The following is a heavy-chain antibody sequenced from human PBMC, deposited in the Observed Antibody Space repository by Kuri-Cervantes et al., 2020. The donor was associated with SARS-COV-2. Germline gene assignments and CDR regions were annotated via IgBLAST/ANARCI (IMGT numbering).Heavy chain of an antibody. CDR1: GFTFSSYA. D-gene: IGHD5-24*01. Sequence: GESLKISCAASGFTFSSYAMHWVRQAPGKGLEWVAVISYDGSNKYYADSVKGRFTISRDNSKNTQYLQMNSLRAEDTAVYYCARDLDDYIPNGGDAFDIWGQGTMVTVSS. V-gene: IGHV3-30-3*01. CDR2: ISYDGSNK. J-gene: IGHJ3*02. CDR3: ARDLDDYIPNGGDAFDI.